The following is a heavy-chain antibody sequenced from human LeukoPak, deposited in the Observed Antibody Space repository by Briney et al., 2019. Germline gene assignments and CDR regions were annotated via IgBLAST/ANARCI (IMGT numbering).Heavy chain of an antibody. CDR1: GFTFSSYG. V-gene: IGHV3-30*18. D-gene: IGHD3-22*01. Sequence: PGGSLRLSCAASGFTFSSYGMHWVRQAPGKGLEWVAVISYDGSNKYYADSVKGRFTISRDNSKNTLYLQMNSLRAEDTAVYYCAKSEYYYDSSGYGRGYFDLWGRGTLVTVSS. CDR2: ISYDGSNK. CDR3: AKSEYYYDSSGYGRGYFDL. J-gene: IGHJ2*01.